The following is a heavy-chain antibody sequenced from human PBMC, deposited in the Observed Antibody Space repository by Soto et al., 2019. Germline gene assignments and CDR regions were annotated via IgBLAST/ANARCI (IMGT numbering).Heavy chain of an antibody. CDR3: ARRGPDGTGHHYFDY. V-gene: IGHV4-39*01. CDR2: IYYSGTT. J-gene: IGHJ4*02. Sequence: PSETLSLTCTVSGGPISVFNHYWDWIRQPPGKGLEWIGTIYYSGTTIYNPSLQSRVTMSVDTSKRQFSLKVSSVNAADTAVYFCARRGPDGTGHHYFDYWGQGTRVTVSS. CDR1: GGPISVFNHY.